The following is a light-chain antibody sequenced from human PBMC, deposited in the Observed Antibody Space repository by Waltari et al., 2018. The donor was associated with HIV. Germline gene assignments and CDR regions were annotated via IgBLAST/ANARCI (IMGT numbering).Light chain of an antibody. CDR2: GKN. CDR1: SLRKYY. Sequence: SSELTQDPAVSVALGQTVKIACLGDSLRKYYASWYRLRPGQAPQLLVYGKNSRPSGIPDRVSASSSGNRAVLTITGARAEDEADYYCACWDRSGDYILFGGGTSLTGL. V-gene: IGLV3-19*01. CDR3: ACWDRSGDYIL. J-gene: IGLJ2*01.